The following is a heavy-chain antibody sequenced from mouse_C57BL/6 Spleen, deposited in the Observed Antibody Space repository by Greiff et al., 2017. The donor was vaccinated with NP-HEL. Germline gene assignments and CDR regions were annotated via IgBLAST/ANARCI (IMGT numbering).Heavy chain of an antibody. CDR2: IYPGDGDT. CDR3: ARSGYSNYEGYFDV. D-gene: IGHD2-5*01. Sequence: VQLQQSGAELVKPGASVKISCKASGYAFSSYWMNWVKQRPGKGLEWIGQIYPGDGDTNYNGKFKGKATLTADKSSSTAYMQLSSLTSEDSAVYVCARSGYSNYEGYFDVWGTGTTVTVSS. J-gene: IGHJ1*03. CDR1: GYAFSSYW. V-gene: IGHV1-80*01.